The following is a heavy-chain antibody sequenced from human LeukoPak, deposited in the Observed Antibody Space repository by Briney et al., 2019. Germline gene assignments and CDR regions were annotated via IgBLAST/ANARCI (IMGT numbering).Heavy chain of an antibody. Sequence: QAGGSLRLSWAASGFTFSSYAMSWVRQAPGKGQEWVSAISGSGGSTYYADSVKGRFTISRDNSKNTLYLQMNSLRAEDTAVYYCAKSTYYYDSSGYPNPFQHWGQGTLVTVSS. CDR1: GFTFSSYA. J-gene: IGHJ1*01. D-gene: IGHD3-22*01. CDR3: AKSTYYYDSSGYPNPFQH. CDR2: ISGSGGST. V-gene: IGHV3-23*01.